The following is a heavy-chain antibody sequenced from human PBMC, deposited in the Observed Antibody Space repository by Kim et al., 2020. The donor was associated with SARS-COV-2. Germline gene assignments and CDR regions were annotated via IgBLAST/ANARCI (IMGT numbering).Heavy chain of an antibody. CDR2: INHSGST. CDR1: GGSFSGYY. CDR3: ARDIVVVPAARVKYYYYSMDV. J-gene: IGHJ6*02. V-gene: IGHV4-34*01. D-gene: IGHD2-2*01. Sequence: SETLSLTCAVYGGSFSGYYWSWIRQPPGKGLEWIGEINHSGSTNYNPSLKSRVTISVDTSKNQFSLKLSSVTAADTAVYYCARDIVVVPAARVKYYYYSMDVWGQGTTVTVSS.